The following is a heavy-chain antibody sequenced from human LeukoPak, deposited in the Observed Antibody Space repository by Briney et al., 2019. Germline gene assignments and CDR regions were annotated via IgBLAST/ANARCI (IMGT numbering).Heavy chain of an antibody. V-gene: IGHV4-39*06. CDR3: ARARGYSGYLYDY. CDR1: GGSISSSSYY. CDR2: IYYSGST. J-gene: IGHJ4*02. D-gene: IGHD5-12*01. Sequence: SETLSLTCTVSGGSISSSSYYWGWIRQPPGKGLEWIGSIYYSGSTYYNPSLKSRVTISVDTSKNQFPLKLSSVTAADTAVYYCARARGYSGYLYDYWGQGTLVTVSS.